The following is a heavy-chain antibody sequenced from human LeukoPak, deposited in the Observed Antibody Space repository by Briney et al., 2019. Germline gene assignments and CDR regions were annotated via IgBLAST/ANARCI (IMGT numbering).Heavy chain of an antibody. CDR2: IIPIFGTA. J-gene: IGHJ4*02. D-gene: IGHD2-2*02. CDR1: GGTFSSYA. CDR3: ASNSYPLLYCY. V-gene: IGHV1-69*01. Sequence: ASVKVSCKASGGTFSSYAISWVRQAPGQGLEWMGGIIPIFGTANYAQKFQGGATITADESTSTAYMELSSLRSEATAVYYCASNSYPLLYCYWGQGTLVTVSS.